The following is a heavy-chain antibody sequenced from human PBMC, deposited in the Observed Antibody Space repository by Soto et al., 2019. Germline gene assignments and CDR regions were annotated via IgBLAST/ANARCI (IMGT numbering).Heavy chain of an antibody. J-gene: IGHJ4*02. CDR1: GYTFSSYD. D-gene: IGHD6-19*01. Sequence: QVQLVQSGAEVKKPGASVKVSCKASGYTFSSYDINWVRQATGQGLEWMGWLNPNSGDTGYAQKFQGRVTLTMNTSINTAYIELSSLTSDDTAVYYCATSGGGWYLYWGQGTLVTVSS. CDR3: ATSGGGWYLY. CDR2: LNPNSGDT. V-gene: IGHV1-8*01.